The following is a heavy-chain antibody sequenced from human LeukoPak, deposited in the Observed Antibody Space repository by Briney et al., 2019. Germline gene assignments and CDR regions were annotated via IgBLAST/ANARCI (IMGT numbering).Heavy chain of an antibody. D-gene: IGHD3-22*01. J-gene: IGHJ4*02. CDR2: LTGSGST. V-gene: IGHV3-23*01. Sequence: GGSLRLSCVASGFAFSSFAMSWVRQAPGKGLEWVSGLTGSGSTYHADSVKGRFTTSRDNSKNTVYLQMNSLRAEDTAVYYCARDPMIVVVITSHYFDFWGQGTLVTVSS. CDR1: GFAFSSFA. CDR3: ARDPMIVVVITSHYFDF.